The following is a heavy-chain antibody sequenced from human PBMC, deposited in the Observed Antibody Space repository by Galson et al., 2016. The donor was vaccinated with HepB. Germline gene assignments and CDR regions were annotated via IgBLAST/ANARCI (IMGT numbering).Heavy chain of an antibody. CDR2: ISPDGSVT. CDR1: GFTFRSHW. CDR3: AKDQVARSGSCNY. Sequence: SLRLSCAASGFTFRSHWVHWVRQVPGKGLVWVSRISPDGSVTNYADSVKGRFTLSRDNAKNTLYLQMNSLRAGDTAGYFCAKDQVARSGSCNYGGQGTQVTFSS. D-gene: IGHD3-10*01. J-gene: IGHJ4*02. V-gene: IGHV3-74*01.